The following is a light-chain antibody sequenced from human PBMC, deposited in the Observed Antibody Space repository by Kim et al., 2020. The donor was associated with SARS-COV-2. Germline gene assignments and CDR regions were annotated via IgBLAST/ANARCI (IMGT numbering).Light chain of an antibody. V-gene: IGLV2-14*03. CDR2: DVN. J-gene: IGLJ3*02. Sequence: SITISCNVTSNDIGGYNHISWYQQHPGKAPKLIIFDVNYRPSGVSTRFSGSKSGNTASLTISGLQPDDEAVYFCNSFTSTSASWLFGGGTQLTVL. CDR1: SNDIGGYNH. CDR3: NSFTSTSASWL.